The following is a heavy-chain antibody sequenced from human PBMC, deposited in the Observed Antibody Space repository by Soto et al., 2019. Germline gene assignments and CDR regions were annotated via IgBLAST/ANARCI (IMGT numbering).Heavy chain of an antibody. V-gene: IGHV5-10-1*01. CDR3: ARHASITMVRGVIITVAFDI. D-gene: IGHD3-10*01. J-gene: IGHJ3*02. CDR1: GYSFTNYW. CDR2: IDPSDSYT. Sequence: PGESLKISCKGSGYSFTNYWITWVRQMPGKGLEWMGRIDPSDSYTNYSPSFLGHVTISHDKSITTAYLHWSSLKASDTAMYYCARHASITMVRGVIITVAFDIWGQGTMVTVSS.